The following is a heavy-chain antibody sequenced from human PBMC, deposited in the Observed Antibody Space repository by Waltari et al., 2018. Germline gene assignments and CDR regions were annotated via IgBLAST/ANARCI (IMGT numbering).Heavy chain of an antibody. V-gene: IGHV1-24*01. CDR2: FDPEGGET. CDR3: ATNLVGSPPTWDY. CDR1: GYTLTELS. J-gene: IGHJ4*02. Sequence: QVQLVQSGAEVKKPGASVKVSCKVSGYTLTELSMHWVRQAPGKGLEWMGGFDPEGGETIYAQKFQGRVTMTEETSTDPAYMELSSLRSEDTAVYYCATNLVGSPPTWDYWGQGTLVTVSS. D-gene: IGHD1-26*01.